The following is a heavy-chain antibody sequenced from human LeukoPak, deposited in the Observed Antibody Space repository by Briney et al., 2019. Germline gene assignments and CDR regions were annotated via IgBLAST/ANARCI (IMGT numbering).Heavy chain of an antibody. CDR3: ASLGELSSLS. CDR1: GFTFRSYS. CDR2: ISSSSSYI. V-gene: IGHV3-21*01. Sequence: GGSLRLSCAASGFTFRSYSMNWVRQAPGKGLEWVSSISSSSSYIYYADSVKGRFTISRDNSKNTLYLQMNSLRAEDTAVYYCASLGELSSLSWGQGTLVTVSS. J-gene: IGHJ4*02. D-gene: IGHD3-16*02.